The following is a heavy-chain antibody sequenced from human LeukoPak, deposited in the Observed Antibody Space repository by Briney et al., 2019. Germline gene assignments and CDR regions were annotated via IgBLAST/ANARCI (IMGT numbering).Heavy chain of an antibody. CDR2: IYDIGST. CDR3: ARNYEGYFDY. CDR1: GGSISSYF. D-gene: IGHD3-3*01. V-gene: IGHV4-59*01. J-gene: IGHJ4*02. Sequence: PSETLSLTCTVSGGSISSYFWSWLRQPPGKGLEWIGYIYDIGSTNYNASLKSRVTISLDASKKQFSLKLSSVTAADTAVYYCARNYEGYFDYWGQGTLVTVSS.